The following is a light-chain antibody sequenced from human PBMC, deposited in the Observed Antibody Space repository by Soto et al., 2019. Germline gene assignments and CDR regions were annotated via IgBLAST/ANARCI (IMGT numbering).Light chain of an antibody. CDR1: QSISSW. CDR3: QQYNSYSPT. Sequence: THMTQSLSTMSASVGDRVTITCRASQSISSWLAWYQQKPGKAPKLLIYDASSLESGVPSRFSGSGSGTEFTLTISSLQPDDFANYYRQQYNSYSPTFGQGTKVDIK. J-gene: IGKJ1*01. V-gene: IGKV1-5*01. CDR2: DAS.